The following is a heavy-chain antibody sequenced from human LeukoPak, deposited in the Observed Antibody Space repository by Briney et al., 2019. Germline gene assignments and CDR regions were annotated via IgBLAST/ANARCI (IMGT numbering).Heavy chain of an antibody. D-gene: IGHD5-18*01. CDR1: GGSISSGDSY. CDR3: ARDRYSYGPHFDY. Sequence: SETLSLTCTVSGGSISSGDSYWSWLHQPPGKGLEWIGYISYSGGTYSNPSLKSRVTISVDTSKNQFSLKLSSVTAADTAVYYCARDRYSYGPHFDYWGQGTLVTVSS. CDR2: ISYSGGT. J-gene: IGHJ4*02. V-gene: IGHV4-30-4*01.